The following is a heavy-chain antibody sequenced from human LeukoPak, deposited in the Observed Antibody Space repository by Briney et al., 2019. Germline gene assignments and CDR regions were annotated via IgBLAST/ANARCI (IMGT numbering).Heavy chain of an antibody. CDR2: VCNRGST. CDR3: ARLGYCSGGSCYAMTN. D-gene: IGHD2-15*01. J-gene: IGHJ4*02. CDR1: GVSVNSYC. Sequence: SETLSLTCTVSGVSVNSYCWSWIRQPPGKGLEWIGYVCNRGSTNNNPSLESRVIMSLDRSNNQFSLKLTSVTAADTAVYYCARLGYCSGGSCYAMTNWGQGILVTVSS. V-gene: IGHV4-59*08.